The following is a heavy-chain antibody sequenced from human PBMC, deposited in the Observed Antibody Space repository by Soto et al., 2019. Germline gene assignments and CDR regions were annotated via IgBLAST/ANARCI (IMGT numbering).Heavy chain of an antibody. V-gene: IGHV1-69*13. CDR1: GGTFSSYA. Sequence: SVKVSCKASGGTFSSYAISWVRQAPGQGLEWMGGIIPIFGTANYAQKFQGRVTITADESTSTAYMELRSLRSDDTAVYYCVWAPLGIIVAPDFWGQGTLVSVSS. D-gene: IGHD5-12*01. J-gene: IGHJ4*02. CDR2: IIPIFGTA. CDR3: VWAPLGIIVAPDF.